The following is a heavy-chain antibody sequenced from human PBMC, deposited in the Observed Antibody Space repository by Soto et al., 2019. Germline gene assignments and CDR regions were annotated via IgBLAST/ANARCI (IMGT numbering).Heavy chain of an antibody. D-gene: IGHD3-10*01. CDR2: IYYSGST. Sequence: SETLSLTCTVSGGSISSSSYYWGWIRQPPGKGLEWIGSIYYSGSTYYNPSLKSRVTISVDTSKNQFSLKLSSVTAADTAVYYCARWSTYGSGSYYDYYYGMDVWGQGTTVTVSS. V-gene: IGHV4-39*01. J-gene: IGHJ6*02. CDR3: ARWSTYGSGSYYDYYYGMDV. CDR1: GGSISSSSYY.